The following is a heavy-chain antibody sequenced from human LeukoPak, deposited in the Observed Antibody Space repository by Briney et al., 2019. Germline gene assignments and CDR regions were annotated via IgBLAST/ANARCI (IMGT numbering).Heavy chain of an antibody. Sequence: GGALTLSCAASGCMFSTYSMHWLRQAPGKGLEWVAYISSGSTTIYHADSVKVRFTISRDNAKNSLYLEMNSLGDEDTAVYYCAREGELYSRYWFEARGQGTLVTV. V-gene: IGHV3-48*02. J-gene: IGHJ5*02. CDR1: GCMFSTYS. CDR3: AREGELYSRYWFEA. CDR2: ISSGSTTI. D-gene: IGHD1-7*01.